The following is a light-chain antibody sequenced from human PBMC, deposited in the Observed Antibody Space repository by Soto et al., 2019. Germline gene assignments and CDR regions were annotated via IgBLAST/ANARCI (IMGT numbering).Light chain of an antibody. CDR3: HSYDSRLSGYV. J-gene: IGLJ1*01. V-gene: IGLV1-40*01. Sequence: QSVLTQPPSVSGAPGQRVTISCTGSSSNIGAASDVNWYQQLPGTAPKLLIYGNSNRPSGVPDRFSGSKSGTSASLAIAGLQAEDEADYYCHSYDSRLSGYVFGTRTKLTVL. CDR2: GNS. CDR1: SSNIGAASD.